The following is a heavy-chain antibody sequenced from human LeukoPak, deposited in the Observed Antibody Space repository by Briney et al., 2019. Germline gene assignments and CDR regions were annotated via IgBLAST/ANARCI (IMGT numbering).Heavy chain of an antibody. J-gene: IGHJ4*02. CDR3: ARTAVLGTYYYDSSGYYYFDY. V-gene: IGHV3-21*01. Sequence: GGSLRLSCAASGFTFSSYSMNWVRRAPGKGLEWVSSISSSSSYIYYADSVKGRFTISRDNAKNSLYLQMNSLRAEDTAVYYCARTAVLGTYYYDSSGYYYFDYWGQGTLVTVSS. CDR2: ISSSSSYI. D-gene: IGHD3-22*01. CDR1: GFTFSSYS.